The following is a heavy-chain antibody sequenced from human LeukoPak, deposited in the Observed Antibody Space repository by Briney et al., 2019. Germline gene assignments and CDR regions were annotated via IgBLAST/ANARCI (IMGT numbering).Heavy chain of an antibody. CDR2: IYYSGST. CDR3: ARGSMITFGGVIVPFDY. CDR1: GGSISSYY. D-gene: IGHD3-16*02. Sequence: KPSETLSLTCTVSGGSISSYYWSWIRQPPGKGLEWIGYIYYSGSTNYNPSLKGRVTISVDTSKNQFSLKLSSVTAADTAVYNCARGSMITFGGVIVPFDYWGQGTLVTVSS. V-gene: IGHV4-59*01. J-gene: IGHJ4*02.